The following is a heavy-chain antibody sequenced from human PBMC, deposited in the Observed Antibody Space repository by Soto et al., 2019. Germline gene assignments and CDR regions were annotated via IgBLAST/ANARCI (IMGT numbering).Heavy chain of an antibody. D-gene: IGHD3-10*01. V-gene: IGHV2-5*01. J-gene: IGHJ4*02. Sequence: ESGPTLVNPTQTLTLTCTFSGFSLSTSGVGVGWIRQPPGKALEWLALIYWNDDKRYSPSLKSRLTITKDTSKNQVVLTMTNMDPVDTATYYCAHVPTERSHWFGELLRYYFDYWGQGTLVTVSS. CDR1: GFSLSTSGVG. CDR3: AHVPTERSHWFGELLRYYFDY. CDR2: IYWNDDK.